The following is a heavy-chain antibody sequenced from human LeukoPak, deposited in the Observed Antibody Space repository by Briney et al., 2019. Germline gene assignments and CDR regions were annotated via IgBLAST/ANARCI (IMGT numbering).Heavy chain of an antibody. CDR2: IYYSGST. Sequence: SETLSLTCTVSGGSISSYYWSWIRQPPGKGLEWIGYIYYSGSTNYNPSLKSRVTISVDTSKNQFSLKLSSAAAADTAVYYCATGYYDSSGYYPPDAFDIWGQGTMVTVSS. CDR3: ATGYYDSSGYYPPDAFDI. D-gene: IGHD3-22*01. V-gene: IGHV4-59*01. J-gene: IGHJ3*02. CDR1: GGSISSYY.